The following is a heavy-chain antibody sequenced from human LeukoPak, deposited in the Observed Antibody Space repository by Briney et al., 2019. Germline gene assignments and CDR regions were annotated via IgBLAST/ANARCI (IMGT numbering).Heavy chain of an antibody. V-gene: IGHV3-21*01. Sequence: PGGSLRLSCAASGFTFSSYSMNWVRQAPGKGLEWVSSISSSSSYIYYADSVKGRFAISRDNAKNSLYLQMNSLRAEDTAVYYCAREGAYYGSGSPDYWGQGTLVTVSS. CDR2: ISSSSSYI. CDR3: AREGAYYGSGSPDY. CDR1: GFTFSSYS. D-gene: IGHD3-10*01. J-gene: IGHJ4*02.